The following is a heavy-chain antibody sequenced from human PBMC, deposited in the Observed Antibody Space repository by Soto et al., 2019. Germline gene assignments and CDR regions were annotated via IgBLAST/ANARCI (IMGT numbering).Heavy chain of an antibody. CDR2: IVPTLRIT. J-gene: IGHJ5*02. V-gene: IGHV1-69*08. D-gene: IGHD3-10*01. Sequence: QVQLVQSGAEVKKPGASLRVSCETSGGTSTIYTITWVRQAPGQGLQWMGRIVPTLRITNYAQEFQGRLTITADSSTSTAHIELTSLTSEDTAVYYCATDKYGEGRVGVHSWGQGTLVTVSS. CDR1: GGTSTIYT. CDR3: ATDKYGEGRVGVHS.